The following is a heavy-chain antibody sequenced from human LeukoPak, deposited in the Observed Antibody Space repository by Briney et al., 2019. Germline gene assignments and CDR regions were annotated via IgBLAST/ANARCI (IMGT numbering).Heavy chain of an antibody. CDR3: AKETPWGAFDY. V-gene: IGHV3-7*03. J-gene: IGHJ4*02. CDR1: GFTFSGYW. D-gene: IGHD3-16*01. Sequence: PGGSLRLSCAASGFTFSGYWMSWVRQAPGKGLEWVANIKKDGGEKYNVDSVKGRFTISRDNANNSLYLPMNSLRAEDTALYYCAKETPWGAFDYWGQRTLVTVSS. CDR2: IKKDGGEK.